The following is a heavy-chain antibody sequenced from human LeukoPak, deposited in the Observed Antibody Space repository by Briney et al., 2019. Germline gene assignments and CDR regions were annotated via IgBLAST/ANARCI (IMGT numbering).Heavy chain of an antibody. Sequence: GGSLRLSCAASGFTFSSYAMSWVRQAPGRGLEWVSAISGSGGSTHYADSVKGRFTISRDNSKNTLYLQMNSLRAEDTAVYYGAKEGGCGYSSGFDYWGRGTLVTVSS. CDR2: ISGSGGST. CDR1: GFTFSSYA. J-gene: IGHJ4*02. D-gene: IGHD3-22*01. CDR3: AKEGGCGYSSGFDY. V-gene: IGHV3-23*01.